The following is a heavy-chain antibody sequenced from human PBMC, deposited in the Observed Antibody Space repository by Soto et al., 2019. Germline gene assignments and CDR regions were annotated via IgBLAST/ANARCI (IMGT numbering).Heavy chain of an antibody. CDR3: ARQNTGWLFSDS. CDR2: INAHNGFT. V-gene: IGHV1-18*01. D-gene: IGHD3-9*01. CDR1: GYTVTSYT. Sequence: QVQLVQSGAEVKKPGASVKVSCKASGYTVTSYTVTWVRQAPGQGLEWMGWINAHNGFTRYAQKTQGRVTMTTDTSTNTAYMEVRSLRSDDTAIYYCARQNTGWLFSDSWGQGTLVRVSS. J-gene: IGHJ4*02.